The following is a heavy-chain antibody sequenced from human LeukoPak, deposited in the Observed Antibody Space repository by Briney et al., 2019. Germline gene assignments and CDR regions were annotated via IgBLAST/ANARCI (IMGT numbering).Heavy chain of an antibody. CDR2: ISYDGSNK. Sequence: GGSLRLSCAASGFTFSSYAMHWARQAPGKGLEWVAVISYDGSNKYYADSVKGRFTISRDNAKNSLYLQMNSLRAEDTAVYYCARYYDFWSGYYNYWGQGTLVTVSS. V-gene: IGHV3-30-3*01. CDR1: GFTFSSYA. J-gene: IGHJ4*02. D-gene: IGHD3-3*01. CDR3: ARYYDFWSGYYNY.